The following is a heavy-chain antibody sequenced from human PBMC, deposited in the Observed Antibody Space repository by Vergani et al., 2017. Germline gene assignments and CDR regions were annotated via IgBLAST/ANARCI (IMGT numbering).Heavy chain of an antibody. V-gene: IGHV5-51*01. CDR3: AKYSGSYYPPLEYYYYYMDV. J-gene: IGHJ6*03. CDR1: GYSFTSYW. CDR2: IYPGDSDT. D-gene: IGHD1-26*01. Sequence: EVQLVQSGAEVKKPGESLKISCKGSGYSFTSYWIGWVRQLPGKGLEWMGIIYPGDSDTRYSPSFQGQVTISADKSISTAYLQWSSLKASDTAMYYCAKYSGSYYPPLEYYYYYMDVWGKGTTVTVSS.